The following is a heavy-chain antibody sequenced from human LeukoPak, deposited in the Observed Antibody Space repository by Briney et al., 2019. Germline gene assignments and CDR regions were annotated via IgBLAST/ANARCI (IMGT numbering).Heavy chain of an antibody. V-gene: IGHV4-39*07. CDR2: IYYSGST. CDR3: AKELPTPYSGGGWFDP. Sequence: SETLSLTCTVSGVSISSSNSYWGWIRQPPGKGLEWIGSIYYSGSTNYNPSLKSRVTISVDTSKNQFSLKVSSVTAADTAVYYCAKELPTPYSGGGWFDPWGQGTLVTVSS. CDR1: GVSISSSNSY. J-gene: IGHJ5*02. D-gene: IGHD4-11*01.